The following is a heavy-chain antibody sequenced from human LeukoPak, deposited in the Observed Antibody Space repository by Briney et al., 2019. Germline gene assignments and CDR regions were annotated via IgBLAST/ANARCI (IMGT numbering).Heavy chain of an antibody. CDR2: INPHSGGT. Sequence: ASVKVSCKASGFTFTDYYIHWVRQAPGQGLEWMGYINPHSGGTSSPQKFQGRVAMTTDTPISSAYMELSSLISDDTAMYYCVREGNELLSKDFDYWGQGTLVTVSS. CDR3: VREGNELLSKDFDY. CDR1: GFTFTDYY. D-gene: IGHD2-21*02. V-gene: IGHV1-2*02. J-gene: IGHJ4*02.